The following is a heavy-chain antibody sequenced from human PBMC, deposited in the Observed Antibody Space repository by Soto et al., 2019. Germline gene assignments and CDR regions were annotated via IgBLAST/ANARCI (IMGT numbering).Heavy chain of an antibody. CDR3: ARALPVAKGGFDP. CDR1: GFTVSNTY. V-gene: IGHV3-53*01. D-gene: IGHD2-2*01. J-gene: IGHJ5*02. CDR2: IYTAGGT. Sequence: GGSLRLSCAASGFTVSNTYMTWVRQPPGKGLECVSVIYTAGGTNYADSVKGRFIISRDNSKSTLYLQMNSLRAEDTAVYYCARALPVAKGGFDPWGQGTLVTVSS.